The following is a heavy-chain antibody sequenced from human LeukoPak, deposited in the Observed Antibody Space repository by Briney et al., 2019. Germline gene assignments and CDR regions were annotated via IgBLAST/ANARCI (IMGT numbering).Heavy chain of an antibody. V-gene: IGHV3-13*01. Sequence: PGGSLRLSCAASGFTFSSYDMHWVRQATGKGLEWVSAIGTAGDTYYPGSVKGRFTISRENAKNSLYLQMNSLRAGDTAVYYCARGYCSSTSCSHFDYWGQGTLVTVSS. CDR3: ARGYCSSTSCSHFDY. J-gene: IGHJ4*02. D-gene: IGHD2-2*01. CDR1: GFTFSSYD. CDR2: IGTAGDT.